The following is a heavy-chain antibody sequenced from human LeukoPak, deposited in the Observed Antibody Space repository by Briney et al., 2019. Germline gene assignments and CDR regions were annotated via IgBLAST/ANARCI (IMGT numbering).Heavy chain of an antibody. CDR2: ISGSGGST. D-gene: IGHD4-17*01. CDR1: GFTFSSYA. V-gene: IGHV3-23*01. J-gene: IGHJ4*02. CDR3: AKNYDYGAWVSRYYFDY. Sequence: PGGSLRLSCAASGFTFSSYAMSWVRQAPGKGLEWVSAISGSGGSTYYADSVKGRFTISRDNSKNTLYLQVNSLRAEDTAVYYCAKNYDYGAWVSRYYFDYWGQGTLVTVSS.